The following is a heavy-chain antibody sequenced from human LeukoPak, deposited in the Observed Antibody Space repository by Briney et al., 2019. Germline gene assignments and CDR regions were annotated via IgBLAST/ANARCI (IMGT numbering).Heavy chain of an antibody. J-gene: IGHJ3*02. CDR1: GFTFSSYA. D-gene: IGHD1-26*01. CDR2: ISYDGSNK. V-gene: IGHV3-30-3*01. Sequence: PGGSLRLSCAASGFTFSSYAMHWVRQAPGKGLEWVALISYDGSNKYYADSVKGRFTISRDNSKSTLYLQMNSLRAEDTAVYYCARDKVGAPNIWGQGTMVTVSS. CDR3: ARDKVGAPNI.